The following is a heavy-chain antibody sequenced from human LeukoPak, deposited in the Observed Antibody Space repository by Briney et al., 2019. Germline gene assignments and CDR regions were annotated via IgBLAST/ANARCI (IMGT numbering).Heavy chain of an antibody. Sequence: QTGGSLRLSCAVSGFTVSSNYMSWVRQAPGKGLEWVSVIYSDGSTYYADSVKGRFTISRDNSKNTLYLQMNSLRAEDTAVYYCARDVVGAAAGDWGQGTLVTVSS. V-gene: IGHV3-66*01. CDR3: ARDVVGAAAGD. CDR1: GFTVSSNY. J-gene: IGHJ4*02. CDR2: IYSDGST. D-gene: IGHD1-26*01.